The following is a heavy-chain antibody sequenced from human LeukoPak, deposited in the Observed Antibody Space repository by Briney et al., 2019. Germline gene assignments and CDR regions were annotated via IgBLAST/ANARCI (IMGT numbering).Heavy chain of an antibody. D-gene: IGHD3-3*01. CDR1: GFTFSTYA. CDR2: ISTDGSKQ. CDR3: AKNTGRFLEWLLSPDAFDI. J-gene: IGHJ3*02. Sequence: PGGSLRLSCAASGFTFSTYALHWVRQAPGKGLEWVAVISTDGSKQYYGDSVKGRFTISRDNSKNTMYLQMNSLRDEDTAVYYCAKNTGRFLEWLLSPDAFDIWGQGTVVTVSS. V-gene: IGHV3-30*04.